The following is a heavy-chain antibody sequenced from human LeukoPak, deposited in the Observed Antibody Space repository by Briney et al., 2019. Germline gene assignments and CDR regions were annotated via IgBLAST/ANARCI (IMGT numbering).Heavy chain of an antibody. Sequence: GGSLRLSCAASGFTFSSYGMHWVRQAPGKGLEWVAVISYDGSNKYYADSVKGRFTISRDNSKNTLYLQMNSLRAEDTAVYYCASRKAAEAFDIWGQGTMVTVSS. J-gene: IGHJ3*02. CDR1: GFTFSSYG. CDR2: ISYDGSNK. D-gene: IGHD6-13*01. CDR3: ASRKAAEAFDI. V-gene: IGHV3-30*03.